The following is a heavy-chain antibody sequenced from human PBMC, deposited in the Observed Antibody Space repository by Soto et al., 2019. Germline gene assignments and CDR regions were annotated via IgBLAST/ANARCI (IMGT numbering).Heavy chain of an antibody. CDR1: GGTFNTYT. Sequence: QVQVVQSGAEVKMPESSVKVSCKPSGGTFNTYTVNWVGLAPGHGLEWMGRFIPILDMANYAQKFQDRVTITADRSTFTAYMELNSLTSDDTAVYYCAITYCRDNSCPRDFDFWGPGTRVTVSS. D-gene: IGHD2-21*01. CDR3: AITYCRDNSCPRDFDF. V-gene: IGHV1-69*02. CDR2: FIPILDMA. J-gene: IGHJ4*02.